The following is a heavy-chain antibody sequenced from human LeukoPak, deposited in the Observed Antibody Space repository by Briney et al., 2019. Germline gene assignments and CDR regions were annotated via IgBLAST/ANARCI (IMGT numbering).Heavy chain of an antibody. Sequence: GGSLRLSCAASGFPLSSYWMTWVRQAPGKGLEWVANIKEDGSEKYYVDSVKGRFTISRDNTKNSLYLQMNSLRAEDTAVYYCARDSETLMVRGVITPYYSDYWGQGTLVTVSS. CDR1: GFPLSSYW. CDR2: IKEDGSEK. D-gene: IGHD3-10*01. J-gene: IGHJ4*02. V-gene: IGHV3-7*03. CDR3: ARDSETLMVRGVITPYYSDY.